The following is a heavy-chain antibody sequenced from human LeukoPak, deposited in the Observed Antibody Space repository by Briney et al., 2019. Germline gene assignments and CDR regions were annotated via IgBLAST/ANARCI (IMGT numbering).Heavy chain of an antibody. CDR3: ARGHLATAMGWSSNNYYYYMDV. Sequence: SETLSLTCAVYGGSFSGYYWSWIRQPPGKGLEWIGEINHSGSTNYNPSLKSRVTISVDTSKNQFSLKLSSVTAADTAVYYCARGHLATAMGWSSNNYYYYMDVWGKGTTVTISS. V-gene: IGHV4-34*01. D-gene: IGHD5-18*01. J-gene: IGHJ6*03. CDR1: GGSFSGYY. CDR2: INHSGST.